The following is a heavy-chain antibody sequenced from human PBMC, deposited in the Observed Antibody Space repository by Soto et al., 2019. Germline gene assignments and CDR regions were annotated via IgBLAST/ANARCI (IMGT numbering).Heavy chain of an antibody. CDR3: ARFAKEENPRLEAWYAFDL. V-gene: IGHV4-31*03. J-gene: IGHJ4*01. CDR2: VYYSGGT. Sequence: SETLSVTCSVSGGSISSGYFWSWIRQHPGKGLEWIGNVYYSGGTYYNPSLEGRVAISVDTSKKEFTLKVNSVTAADTAVYYCARFAKEENPRLEAWYAFDLWGHGTLVTVSS. D-gene: IGHD6-13*01. CDR1: GGSISSGYF.